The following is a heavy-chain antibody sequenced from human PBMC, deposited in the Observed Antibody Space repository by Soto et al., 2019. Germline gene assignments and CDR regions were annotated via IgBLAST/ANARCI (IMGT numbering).Heavy chain of an antibody. CDR3: AKDTAARHYYYYGMDV. J-gene: IGHJ6*02. CDR2: ISYDGSNK. V-gene: IGHV3-30*18. D-gene: IGHD6-6*01. Sequence: QVQLVESGGGVVQPGRSLRLSCAASGFTFSSYGMHWVRQAPGKGLEWVAVISYDGSNKYYADSVKGRFTISRDNSKNXLYLQMNSLRAEDTAVYYCAKDTAARHYYYYGMDVWGQGTTVTVSS. CDR1: GFTFSSYG.